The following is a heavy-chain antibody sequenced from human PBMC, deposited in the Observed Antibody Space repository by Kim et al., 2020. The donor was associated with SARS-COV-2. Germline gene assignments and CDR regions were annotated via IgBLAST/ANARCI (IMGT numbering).Heavy chain of an antibody. J-gene: IGHJ3*02. CDR2: SGRTM. V-gene: IGHV3-48*01. D-gene: IGHD3-16*01. Sequence: SGRTMYYDDSVKGRFNISRDNAKNSLYLQRNSLRAEDTAVYYCASLGAFDIWGQGKMVTVSS. CDR3: ASLGAFDI.